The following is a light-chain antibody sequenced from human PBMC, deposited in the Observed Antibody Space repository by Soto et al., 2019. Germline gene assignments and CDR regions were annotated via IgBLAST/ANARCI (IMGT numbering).Light chain of an antibody. V-gene: IGKV3-15*01. CDR1: QSVSSN. Sequence: EIVMTQSPATLSVSPGERATLSCRASQSVSSNLAWYQQKPGQAPRLLIYGASTRATGIPARFSGSGSGTEFTPTNSSLQSEDFAVYYCQQYNNWPPWTFGQGPKMEIK. J-gene: IGKJ1*01. CDR3: QQYNNWPPWT. CDR2: GAS.